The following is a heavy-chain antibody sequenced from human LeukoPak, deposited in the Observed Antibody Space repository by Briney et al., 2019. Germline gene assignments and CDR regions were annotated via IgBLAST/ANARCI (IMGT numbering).Heavy chain of an antibody. V-gene: IGHV3-7*01. CDR2: IKQDGSEK. CDR3: ARDRVYSSSHYFDY. Sequence: GGSLRLSCAASGFTFSSYWMCWVRQAPGKGLEWVANIKQDGSEKYYVDPVKGRFTISRDNAKNSLYLQMNSLRAEDTAVYYCARDRVYSSSHYFDYWGQGTLVTVSS. J-gene: IGHJ4*02. CDR1: GFTFSSYW. D-gene: IGHD6-6*01.